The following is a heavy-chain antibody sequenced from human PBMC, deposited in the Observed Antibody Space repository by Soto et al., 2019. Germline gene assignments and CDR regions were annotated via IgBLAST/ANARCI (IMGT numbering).Heavy chain of an antibody. D-gene: IGHD6-19*01. CDR3: PFPGMAVADTGRSDY. J-gene: IGHJ4*02. V-gene: IGHV3-15*01. CDR1: GFTFSNAW. CDR2: IKSKTDGGTT. Sequence: GGSLRLSCAASGFTFSNAWLNWVRQAPGKGLEWVGRIKSKTDGGTTDYAARVKGRFAVSREDSKNTLYLQMNSLKTEDTAVYYCPFPGMAVADTGRSDYWGQGSLVTVSS.